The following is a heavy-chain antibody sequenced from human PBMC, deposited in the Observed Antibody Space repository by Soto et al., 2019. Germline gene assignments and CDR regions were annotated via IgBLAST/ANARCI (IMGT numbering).Heavy chain of an antibody. CDR1: DVSVSSSDYY. V-gene: IGHV4-39*01. CDR2: IYYSGNT. D-gene: IGHD3-22*01. Sequence: QLQLQESGPRLVKPSETLSLSCTVSDVSVSSSDYYWAWFRQPPGKGLEWIGSIYYSGNTYYNPSLKSRVTVSGDTSKNQFSLKLSSVTAADTAVYYCARRGLTVVPSLGQGTLVTVSS. J-gene: IGHJ5*02. CDR3: ARRGLTVVPS.